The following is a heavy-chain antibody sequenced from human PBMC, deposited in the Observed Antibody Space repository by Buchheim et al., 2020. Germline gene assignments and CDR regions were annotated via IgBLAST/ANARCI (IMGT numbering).Heavy chain of an antibody. V-gene: IGHV4-34*01. CDR3: ARGGASDDFWSGYYRASNRFDP. Sequence: QVQLQQWGAGLLKPSETLSLTCAVYGGSFSGYYWSWIRQPPGKGLEWIGEINHSGSTNYNPSLKSRFTISVDTSKNQFSLKLSSVTAADTAVYYCARGGASDDFWSGYYRASNRFDPWGQGTL. CDR2: INHSGST. CDR1: GGSFSGYY. J-gene: IGHJ5*02. D-gene: IGHD3-3*01.